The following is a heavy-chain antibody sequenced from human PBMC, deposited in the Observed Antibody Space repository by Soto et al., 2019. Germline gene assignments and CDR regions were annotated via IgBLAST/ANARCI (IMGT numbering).Heavy chain of an antibody. CDR3: AKDHYGTLDYFDY. J-gene: IGHJ4*02. CDR2: ISYDGSNK. Sequence: GSLRLSCAASGFTFSSYGMHWVRQAPGKGLEWVAVISYDGSNKYYADSVKGRFTISRDNSKNTLYLQMNSLRAEDTAVYYRAKDHYGTLDYFDYWGQGTLVTVSS. V-gene: IGHV3-30*18. CDR1: GFTFSSYG. D-gene: IGHD3-10*01.